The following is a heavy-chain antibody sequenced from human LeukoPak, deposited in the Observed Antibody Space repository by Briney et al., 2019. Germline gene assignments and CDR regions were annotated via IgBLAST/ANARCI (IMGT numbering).Heavy chain of an antibody. CDR1: GFSISDYY. CDR2: ITSGAGST. J-gene: IGHJ4*02. V-gene: IGHV3-11*01. CDR3: TRERRGTYYAFES. D-gene: IGHD3-16*01. Sequence: GGSLRLSCDASGFSISDYYMSWIRQSPGKGLEWISYITSGAGSTKYADSVKGRFTISRDKAKNSVALQLNSLRAEDTAVNYCTRERRGTYYAFESWGQGTLVTVSS.